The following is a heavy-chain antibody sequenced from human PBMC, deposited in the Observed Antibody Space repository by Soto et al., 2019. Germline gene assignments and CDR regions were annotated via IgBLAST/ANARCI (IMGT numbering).Heavy chain of an antibody. D-gene: IGHD4-17*01. CDR1: GGTFSSYT. J-gene: IGHJ3*02. CDR2: IIPILGIA. CDR3: AGGVSTTVVTHRAFDI. V-gene: IGHV1-69*02. Sequence: QVQLVQSGAEVKKPGSSVKVSCKASGGTFSSYTISWVRQAPGQGLEWMGRIIPILGIANYAQKFQGRVTITADKSTSTAYRELSSLRSEDTAVYYCAGGVSTTVVTHRAFDIWGQGTMVTVSS.